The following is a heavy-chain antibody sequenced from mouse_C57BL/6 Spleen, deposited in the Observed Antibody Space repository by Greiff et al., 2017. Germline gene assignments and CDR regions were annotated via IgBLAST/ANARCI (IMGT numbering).Heavy chain of an antibody. CDR2: INPNNGGT. CDR1: GYTFTDYY. Sequence: VQLQQSGPELVKPGASVKISCKASGYTFTDYYMNWVKQSHGKSLEWIGDINPNNGGTSYNQKFKGKATLTVDKSSSTAYMELRSLTSEDSAVYYCARSGSTMPTGFAYWGQGTLVTVSA. CDR3: ARSGSTMPTGFAY. J-gene: IGHJ3*01. D-gene: IGHD2-1*01. V-gene: IGHV1-26*01.